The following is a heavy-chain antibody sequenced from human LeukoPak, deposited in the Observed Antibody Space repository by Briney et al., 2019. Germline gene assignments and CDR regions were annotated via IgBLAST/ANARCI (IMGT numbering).Heavy chain of an antibody. Sequence: PSETLSLTCAVSGASISSNWWNWVRQPPGKGLEWIGEIHHSGSANYNPSLKSRVTISLDTSENHFSLRLSSVTAADTAVYYCARGGEDFDYWGQGTLVTVSS. J-gene: IGHJ4*02. CDR2: IHHSGSA. D-gene: IGHD3-10*01. V-gene: IGHV4-4*02. CDR3: ARGGEDFDY. CDR1: GASISSNW.